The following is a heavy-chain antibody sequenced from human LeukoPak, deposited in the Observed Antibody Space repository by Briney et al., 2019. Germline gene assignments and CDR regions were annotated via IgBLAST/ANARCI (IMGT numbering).Heavy chain of an antibody. Sequence: PSETLSLTCAVYGGSFSGYYWSWIRQPPGKGLEWIGEINHSGSTNYNPSLKSRVTISVDTSKNQFSLKLSSVTAADTAVYYCARVEPTYYFDYWGQGTLVTVSS. V-gene: IGHV4-34*01. CDR2: INHSGST. CDR1: GGSFSGYY. CDR3: ARVEPTYYFDY. J-gene: IGHJ4*02.